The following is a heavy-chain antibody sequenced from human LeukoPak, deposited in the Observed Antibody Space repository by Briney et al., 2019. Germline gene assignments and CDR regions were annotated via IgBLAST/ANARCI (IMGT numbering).Heavy chain of an antibody. Sequence: PSETLSLTCTVSGGPMTFAMYHWTWIRQSAGRGLEWLGRIYPTGTPNYNPSLKNRNTIAIDTSKNQFSLTLTSVTAADTAVYYCARGLQEMATFKGFNYWGQGTRVSVSS. CDR1: GGPMTFAMYH. D-gene: IGHD5-24*01. CDR2: IYPTGTP. V-gene: IGHV4-61*02. J-gene: IGHJ4*02. CDR3: ARGLQEMATFKGFNY.